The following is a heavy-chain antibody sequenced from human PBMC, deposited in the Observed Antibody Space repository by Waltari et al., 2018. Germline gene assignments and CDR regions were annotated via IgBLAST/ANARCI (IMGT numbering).Heavy chain of an antibody. CDR2: LSPYNYEQ. D-gene: IGHD2-15*01. CDR3: VRDRDPANPTPTNNFFDP. Sequence: VQLEQSGPELKMPGASVKVSCKSSGYTFSNYGLTWVRQAPGQGLEWMGWLSPYNYEQQYTQKLQGRFTMTTDTLLNTAYMELRSLTSDDTAVYYCVRDRDPANPTPTNNFFDPWGQGTLVTVSS. J-gene: IGHJ5*02. CDR1: GYTFSNYG. V-gene: IGHV1-18*01.